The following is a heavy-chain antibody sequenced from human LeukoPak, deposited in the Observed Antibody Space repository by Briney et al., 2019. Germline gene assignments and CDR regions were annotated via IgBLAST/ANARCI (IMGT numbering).Heavy chain of an antibody. CDR2: VNHRGVT. CDR3: ARDPSTVIGVSYYFDF. D-gene: IGHD4-17*01. J-gene: IGHJ4*01. Sequence: SETLSLTCEVSGGSLIGFHWNWIRQSPTKGLEWIGEVNHRGVTNCNPSLKSRVTISLDTSKSQFSLNLRSMTAADTAVYYCARDPSTVIGVSYYFDFWGHGTQVTVSS. CDR1: GGSLIGFH. V-gene: IGHV4-34*01.